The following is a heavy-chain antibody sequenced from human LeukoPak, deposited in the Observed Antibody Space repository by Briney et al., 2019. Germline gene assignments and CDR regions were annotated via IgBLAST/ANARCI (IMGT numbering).Heavy chain of an antibody. V-gene: IGHV3-9*01. CDR1: GFTFDDYA. CDR2: ISWNSGSI. Sequence: TGGSLRLSCAASGFTFDDYAMHWVRQAPGKGLEWVSGISWNSGSIGYADSVKGRFTISRDNAKNSLYLQMNSLRAEDTALYYCAKDMGEPVRAFDIWGQGTMVTVSS. CDR3: AKDMGEPVRAFDI. D-gene: IGHD1-14*01. J-gene: IGHJ3*02.